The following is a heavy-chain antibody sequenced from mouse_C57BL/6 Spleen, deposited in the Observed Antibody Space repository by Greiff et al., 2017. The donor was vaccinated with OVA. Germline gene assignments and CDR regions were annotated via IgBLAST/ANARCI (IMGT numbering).Heavy chain of an antibody. Sequence: EVKLVESEGGLVQPGSSMKLSCTASGFTFSDYYMAWVRQVPEKGLEWVANINYDGSSTYYLDSLKSRFIISRDNAKNILYLQMSSLKSEDTATYYCAREGRYDYDGTWFAYWGQGTLVTVSA. CDR1: GFTFSDYY. D-gene: IGHD2-4*01. CDR3: AREGRYDYDGTWFAY. V-gene: IGHV5-16*01. J-gene: IGHJ3*01. CDR2: INYDGSST.